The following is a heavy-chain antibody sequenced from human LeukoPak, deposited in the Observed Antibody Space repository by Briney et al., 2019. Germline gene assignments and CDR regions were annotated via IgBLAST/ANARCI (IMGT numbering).Heavy chain of an antibody. CDR3: ARDVPMYSGSHLYYYMDV. V-gene: IGHV4-59*01. CDR2: IYSSGTT. CDR1: GGSICSFY. Sequence: SETLSLTCTVSGGSICSFYWTWIRQPPGKGLEWIGYIYSSGTTNYNPSLKSRVTISVDTSKNQFSLKLSSVTAADTAVYYCARDVPMYSGSHLYYYMDVWGKGTTVTVSS. D-gene: IGHD1-26*01. J-gene: IGHJ6*03.